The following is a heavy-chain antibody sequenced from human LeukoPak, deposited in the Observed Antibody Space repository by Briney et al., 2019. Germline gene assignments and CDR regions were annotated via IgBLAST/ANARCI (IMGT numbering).Heavy chain of an antibody. Sequence: ASVKVSCKVSGYTLTELSMHWVRQTPGKGLEWMGGFDPEDGETIYAQKFQGRVTMTEDTSTDTAYMELSSLRSEDTAVYYCAADSDSRVRLGELSSDLAAFDIWGQGTLVTVSS. CDR3: AADSDSRVRLGELSSDLAAFDI. V-gene: IGHV1-24*01. J-gene: IGHJ3*02. CDR2: FDPEDGET. CDR1: GYTLTELS. D-gene: IGHD3-16*02.